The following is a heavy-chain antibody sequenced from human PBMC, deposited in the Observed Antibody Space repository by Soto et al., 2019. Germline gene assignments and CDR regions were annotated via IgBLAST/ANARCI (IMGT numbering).Heavy chain of an antibody. Sequence: QVQLVESGGGVVQPGRSLRLSCVTSGFTFSNYGMHWVRQAPGKGLEWVAFISYNEANKFYAESVKGRFTISRDLSKNTLYLQMNSLRADDTAVYYCAKDWLRFSERTHYFDYWGQGTLVTVSS. D-gene: IGHD5-12*01. J-gene: IGHJ4*02. V-gene: IGHV3-30*18. CDR3: AKDWLRFSERTHYFDY. CDR2: ISYNEANK. CDR1: GFTFSNYG.